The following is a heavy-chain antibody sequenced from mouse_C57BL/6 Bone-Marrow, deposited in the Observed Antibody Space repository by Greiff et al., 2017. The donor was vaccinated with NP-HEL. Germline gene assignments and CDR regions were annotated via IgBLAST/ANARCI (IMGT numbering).Heavy chain of an antibody. Sequence: QVQLQQSGPGLVQPSQSLSITCTVSGFSLTSYGVHWVRQSPGKGLEWLGVIWRGGSTDYNAAFMSRLSITKDNSKSQVFFKMNSLQADDTAIYYCAIGFFTRYYAMDYWGQGTSVTVSS. V-gene: IGHV2-5*01. CDR3: AIGFFTRYYAMDY. CDR2: IWRGGST. J-gene: IGHJ4*01. D-gene: IGHD1-2*01. CDR1: GFSLTSYG.